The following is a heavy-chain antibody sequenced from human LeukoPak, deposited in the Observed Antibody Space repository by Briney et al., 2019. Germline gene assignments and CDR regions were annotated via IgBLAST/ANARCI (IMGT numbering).Heavy chain of an antibody. V-gene: IGHV4-59*11. CDR2: SSYSGST. J-gene: IGHJ4*02. CDR3: AKTSRYSSSWDLEYYFDY. Sequence: SETLSLTCTVSGDSISSQYWNWIRQSPGKGLEWIGYSSYSGSTNYNPSLKSRVTISVDTSKNQFSLRLDSVTAADTAVYYCAKTSRYSSSWDLEYYFDYWGQGTLVTVSS. CDR1: GDSISSQY. D-gene: IGHD6-13*01.